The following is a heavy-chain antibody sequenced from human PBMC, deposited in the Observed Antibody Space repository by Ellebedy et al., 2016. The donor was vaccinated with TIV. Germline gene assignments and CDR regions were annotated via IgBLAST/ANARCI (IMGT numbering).Heavy chain of an antibody. Sequence: GESLKISCAASGFTFSSFWMSWVRQAPGKGLEGVANIKQDGSEKYYVDSVKGRFTISRDNAKNSLYLQMNSLRAEDTAVYYCSRHTDYALDYWGQGALVTVSS. CDR1: GFTFSSFW. CDR2: IKQDGSEK. V-gene: IGHV3-7*02. D-gene: IGHD4-17*01. J-gene: IGHJ4*02. CDR3: SRHTDYALDY.